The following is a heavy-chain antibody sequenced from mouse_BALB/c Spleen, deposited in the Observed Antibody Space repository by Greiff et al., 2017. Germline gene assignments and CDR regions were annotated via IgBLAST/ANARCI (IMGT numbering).Heavy chain of an antibody. CDR3: ARGITTATGFAY. D-gene: IGHD1-2*01. CDR2: IWAGGST. CDR1: GFSLTSYG. J-gene: IGHJ3*01. Sequence: QVQLQQSGPGLVAPSQSLSITCTVSGFSLTSYGVHWVRQPPGKGLEWLGVIWAGGSTNYNSALMSRLSISKDNSKSQVFLKMNSLQTDDTAMYYCARGITTATGFAYWGQGTLVTVSA. V-gene: IGHV2-9*02.